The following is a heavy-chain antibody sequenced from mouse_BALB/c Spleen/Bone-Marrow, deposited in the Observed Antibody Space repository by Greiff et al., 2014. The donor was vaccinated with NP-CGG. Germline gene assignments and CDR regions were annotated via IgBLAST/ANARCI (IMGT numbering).Heavy chain of an antibody. V-gene: IGHV14-3*02. CDR3: ASYRYGWYFDV. Sequence: VQLKQSGAELVKPGASVKLSCTASGFNIKDTYLHWGKQRPEQGLDWIGRIDPASGNTKYDPKFQGKATITADTSPNTAYLQLSSLTSEDTAAYYCASYRYGWYFDVWGAGTTVTVSS. CDR1: GFNIKDTY. CDR2: IDPASGNT. D-gene: IGHD2-14*01. J-gene: IGHJ1*01.